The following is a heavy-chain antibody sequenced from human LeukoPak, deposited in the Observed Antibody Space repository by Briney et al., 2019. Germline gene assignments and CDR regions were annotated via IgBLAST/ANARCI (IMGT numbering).Heavy chain of an antibody. CDR1: GGSISSSGYY. CDR3: AWHYSDY. Sequence: SETLSLTCTVSGGSISSSGYYWGWIRQPPGKGLEWIGSIYYSGSTYYNPSLESRVTISVDTSMNHFSLKLSSVTAADTAVYYCAWHYSDYWGQGTLVTVSS. J-gene: IGHJ4*02. V-gene: IGHV4-39*07. CDR2: IYYSGST. D-gene: IGHD5-24*01.